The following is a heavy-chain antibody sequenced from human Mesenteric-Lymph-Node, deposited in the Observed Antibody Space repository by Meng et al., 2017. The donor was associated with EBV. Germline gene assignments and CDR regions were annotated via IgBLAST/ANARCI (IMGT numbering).Heavy chain of an antibody. CDR2: IYRTGST. CDR3: ARDSGITVTNSFDY. V-gene: IGHV4-61*01. J-gene: IGHJ4*02. CDR1: GGSVSSGSYY. Sequence: QVQLRGAGPGLVKPSETLSLTCSVSGGSVSSGSYYWSWIRQPPGKGLEWIGYIYRTGSTDYNPSLNSRVSISIDTSKNQFSLRLTSVTAADTAVYYCARDSGITVTNSFDYWGQGALVTVFS. D-gene: IGHD1-20*01.